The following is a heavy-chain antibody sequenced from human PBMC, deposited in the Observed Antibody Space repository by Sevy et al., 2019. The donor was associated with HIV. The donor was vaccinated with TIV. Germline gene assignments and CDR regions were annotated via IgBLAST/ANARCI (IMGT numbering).Heavy chain of an antibody. Sequence: ASVKVSCKASGYTFTSYGISWVRQAPGQGLEWMGWISAYNGNTNYAQKLQGRVTMTTDTSTSTAYMELRGLRSDDTAVYYCARGPRYCTNGVCYKVPHELPMDVWGQGTTVTVSS. J-gene: IGHJ6*02. CDR2: ISAYNGNT. CDR3: ARGPRYCTNGVCYKVPHELPMDV. V-gene: IGHV1-18*01. CDR1: GYTFTSYG. D-gene: IGHD2-8*01.